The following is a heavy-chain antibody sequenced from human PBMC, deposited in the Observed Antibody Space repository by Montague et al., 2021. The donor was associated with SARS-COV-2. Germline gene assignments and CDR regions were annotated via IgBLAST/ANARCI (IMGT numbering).Heavy chain of an antibody. CDR1: GGSISSGSY. Sequence: SETLSLTCTVSGGSISSGSYWGWIRQPPGKGLEWIGTSDHSGITXXSPSLKSQVTISLDTSKNQFSLNLDSVTASDTAMYYCARVISAVAGANFYFDYWGQGTLVTVSS. J-gene: IGHJ4*02. CDR2: SDHSGIT. V-gene: IGHV4-38-2*02. CDR3: ARVISAVAGANFYFDY. D-gene: IGHD4/OR15-4a*01.